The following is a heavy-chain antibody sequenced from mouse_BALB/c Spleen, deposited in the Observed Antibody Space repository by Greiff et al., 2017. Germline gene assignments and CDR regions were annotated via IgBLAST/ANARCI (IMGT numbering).Heavy chain of an antibody. Sequence: EVKLMESGGGLVQPGGSLKLSCAASGFTFSSYTMSWVRQTPEKRLEWVAYISNGGGSTYYPDTVKGRFTISRDNAKNTLYLQMSSLKSEDTAMYYCARLYYYGSSSHWYFDVWGAGTTVTVSS. D-gene: IGHD1-1*01. CDR1: GFTFSSYT. CDR3: ARLYYYGSSSHWYFDV. CDR2: ISNGGGST. V-gene: IGHV5-12-2*01. J-gene: IGHJ1*01.